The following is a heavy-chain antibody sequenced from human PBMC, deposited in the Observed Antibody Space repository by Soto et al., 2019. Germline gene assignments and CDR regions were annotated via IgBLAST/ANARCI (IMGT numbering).Heavy chain of an antibody. J-gene: IGHJ4*02. V-gene: IGHV1-18*01. Sequence: ASVKVSCKASGYTFTSYGISWVRQAPGQGLEWMGWISAYNGNTNYAQKLQGRVTMTTDTSTSTAYMELRSLRSDDTAVYYCARDGGDLYYDILTGYPLWGQGTLVTVSS. CDR3: ARDGGDLYYDILTGYPL. CDR1: GYTFTSYG. D-gene: IGHD3-9*01. CDR2: ISAYNGNT.